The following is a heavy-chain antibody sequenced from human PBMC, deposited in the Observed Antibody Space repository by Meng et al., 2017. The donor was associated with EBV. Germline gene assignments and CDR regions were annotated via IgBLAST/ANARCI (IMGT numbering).Heavy chain of an antibody. J-gene: IGHJ3*01. CDR1: DYMSLADC. Sequence: LVLAGAGVKQPAGAVTVSFKASDYMSLADCFIWVRQAPGQGLEWMGWIYVYSGDTVYAQKFQDRVIMTIDTSTNTGYMELRNLRSDDTAVYYCARRGPQLLDLWGQGTVVTVSS. V-gene: IGHV1-18*01. CDR3: ARRGPQLLDL. D-gene: IGHD1-1*01. CDR2: IYVYSGDT.